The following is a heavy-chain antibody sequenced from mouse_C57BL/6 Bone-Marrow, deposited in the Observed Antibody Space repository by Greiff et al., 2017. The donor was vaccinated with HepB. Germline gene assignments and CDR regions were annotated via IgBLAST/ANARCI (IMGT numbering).Heavy chain of an antibody. CDR3: ARIYYYGSSYREYYYAMDY. V-gene: IGHV1-22*01. CDR2: INPNNGGT. CDR1: GYTFTDYN. J-gene: IGHJ4*01. D-gene: IGHD1-1*01. Sequence: EVKLMESGPELVKPGASVKLSCKASGYTFTDYNMHWVKQSHGKSLEWIGYINPNNGGTSYNQKFKGKATLTVNKSSSTAYMELRSLTSEDSAVYYCARIYYYGSSYREYYYAMDYWGQGTSVTVSS.